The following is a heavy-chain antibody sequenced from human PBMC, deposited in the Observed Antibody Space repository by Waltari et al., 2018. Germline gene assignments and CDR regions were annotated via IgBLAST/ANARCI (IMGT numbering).Heavy chain of an antibody. CDR3: ARLPTKYYDSLGWGFFDQ. V-gene: IGHV4-59*08. D-gene: IGHD3-22*01. CDR1: GDFLRADP. J-gene: IGHJ4*02. Sequence: HVQLQESGPGLVKPSVTLSLTCTVHGDFLRADPWTWIRQAPGKGLEWIAYLRNTGSTKRNPSLESRVTISADTSKKQFTLRLTSVTAADTAVYYCARLPTKYYDSLGWGFFDQWGQGILVTVSS. CDR2: LRNTGST.